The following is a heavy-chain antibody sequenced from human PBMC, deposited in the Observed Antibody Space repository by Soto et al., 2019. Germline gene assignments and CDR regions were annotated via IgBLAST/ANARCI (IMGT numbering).Heavy chain of an antibody. D-gene: IGHD3-3*01. Sequence: GASVKVSCKASGYTFTSYDINWVRQATGQGLEWMGWMNPNSGNTGYAQKFQGRVTTTRNTSISTAYMELSSLRSEDTAVYYCARGSRFLFDFWSGYRPPTYYYYYMDVWGKGTTVTVSS. J-gene: IGHJ6*03. CDR2: MNPNSGNT. V-gene: IGHV1-8*01. CDR1: GYTFTSYD. CDR3: ARGSRFLFDFWSGYRPPTYYYYYMDV.